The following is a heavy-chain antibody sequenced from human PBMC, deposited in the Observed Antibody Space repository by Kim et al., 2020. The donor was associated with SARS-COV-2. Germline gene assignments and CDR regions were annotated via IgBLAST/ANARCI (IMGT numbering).Heavy chain of an antibody. V-gene: IGHV5-51*01. D-gene: IGHD7-27*01. J-gene: IGHJ6*02. CDR3: ARHPIWEDYYYGMDV. Sequence: GESLKISCKGSGYSFTSYWIGWVRQMPGKGLEWMGIIYPGDSDTRYSPSFQGQVTISADKSISTAYLQWSSLKASDTAMYYCARHPIWEDYYYGMDVWGQGTTVTVSS. CDR2: IYPGDSDT. CDR1: GYSFTSYW.